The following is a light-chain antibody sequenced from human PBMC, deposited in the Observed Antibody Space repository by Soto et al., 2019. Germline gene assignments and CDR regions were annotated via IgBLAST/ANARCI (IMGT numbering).Light chain of an antibody. CDR1: SSNLGSGFD. CDR3: QSYDSSLSGHVV. Sequence: QSLLTQPPSVSGAPGQRVTISCTGSSSNLGSGFDVQWYQQLPGTAPKLLIYYNDNRPSGVPDRFSGSKSGTSASLAITGLQADDEADYYCQSYDSSLSGHVVFGGGTKVTVL. J-gene: IGLJ2*01. CDR2: YND. V-gene: IGLV1-40*01.